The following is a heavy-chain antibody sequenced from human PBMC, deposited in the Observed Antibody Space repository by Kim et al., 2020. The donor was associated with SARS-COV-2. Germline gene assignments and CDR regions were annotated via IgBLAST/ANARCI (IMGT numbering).Heavy chain of an antibody. CDR2: INPNSGGT. V-gene: IGHV1-2*02. CDR3: ARESPGYYGVPPEVDY. D-gene: IGHD4-17*01. J-gene: IGHJ4*02. Sequence: ASVKVSCKASGYTFTGYYMHWVRQAPGQGLEWMGWINPNSGGTNYAQKFQGRVTMTRDTSISTAYMELSRLRSDDTAVYYCARESPGYYGVPPEVDYWGQGTLVTVSS. CDR1: GYTFTGYY.